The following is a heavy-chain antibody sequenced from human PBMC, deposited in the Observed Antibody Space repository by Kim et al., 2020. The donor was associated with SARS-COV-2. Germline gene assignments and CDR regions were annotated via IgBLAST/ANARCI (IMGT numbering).Heavy chain of an antibody. CDR2: IYYSGST. J-gene: IGHJ6*02. V-gene: IGHV4-61*01. D-gene: IGHD2-2*01. Sequence: SETLSLTCTVSGGSVSSGSYYWSWIRQPPGKGLEWIGYIYYSGSTNYNPSLKSRVTISVDTSKNQFSLKLSSVTAADTAVYYCARDRIDCSSTSCSDYDFWSGYPRDRAYYYGMDVWGQGTTVTVSS. CDR1: GGSVSSGSYY. CDR3: ARDRIDCSSTSCSDYDFWSGYPRDRAYYYGMDV.